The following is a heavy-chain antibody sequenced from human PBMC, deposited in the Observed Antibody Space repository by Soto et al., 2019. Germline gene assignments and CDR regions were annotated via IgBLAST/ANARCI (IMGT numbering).Heavy chain of an antibody. CDR1: GFNFNKYA. Sequence: EVQLLESGGDLVRPGESLRLSCAASGFNFNKYAMSWVRQAPGEGLEWVSGISCCGGTASYADSVKGRFTIARDDSKDTVYLQINSLRRDDTAMYFCAKVMTEYSGVAIDHWGQGTLVTVSS. V-gene: IGHV3-23*01. CDR2: ISCCGGTA. J-gene: IGHJ4*02. CDR3: AKVMTEYSGVAIDH. D-gene: IGHD6-19*01.